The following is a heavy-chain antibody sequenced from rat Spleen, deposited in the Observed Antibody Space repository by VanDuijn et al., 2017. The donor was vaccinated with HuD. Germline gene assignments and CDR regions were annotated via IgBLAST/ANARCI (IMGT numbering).Heavy chain of an antibody. CDR3: ARQGYLRDWYFDF. Sequence: EVQLVESDGGLVRPGRSLKLSCAASGFTFSDYYIAWVRHAPTQGLEWVSTISYDGINTYSRDSVKGRFTISRDNEKTTLYLQMDSLRSEDTATYYCARQGYLRDWYFDFWGPGTMVTVSS. V-gene: IGHV5-29*01. CDR1: GFTFSDYY. D-gene: IGHD2-7*01. J-gene: IGHJ1*01. CDR2: ISYDGINT.